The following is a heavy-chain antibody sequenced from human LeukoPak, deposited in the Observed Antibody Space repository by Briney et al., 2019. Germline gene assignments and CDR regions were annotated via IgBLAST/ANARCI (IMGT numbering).Heavy chain of an antibody. Sequence: GGSLRLSCAASGFTFSSYAMYWVRQAPGKGLEWVAVISYDGSNKYYADSVKGRFTISRDNSKNTLYLQMNSLRAEDTAVYYCAKEITEGIFDYWGQGTLVTVSS. J-gene: IGHJ4*02. V-gene: IGHV3-30*04. CDR2: ISYDGSNK. D-gene: IGHD6-13*01. CDR3: AKEITEGIFDY. CDR1: GFTFSSYA.